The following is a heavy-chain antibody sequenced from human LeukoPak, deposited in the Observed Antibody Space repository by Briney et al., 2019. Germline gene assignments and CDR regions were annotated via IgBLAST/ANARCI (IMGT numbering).Heavy chain of an antibody. CDR2: IYYSGST. D-gene: IGHD2-2*01. J-gene: IGHJ4*02. Sequence: SETLSLTCTVSGGSISSHYWSWIRQPPGKGLEWIGYIYYSGSTNYNPSLKSRVTISVDTSKNQFSLMLSSVTAADTAVYYCARYSGVPAAISYWGQGTLVTVSS. CDR1: GGSISSHY. CDR3: ARYSGVPAAISY. V-gene: IGHV4-59*11.